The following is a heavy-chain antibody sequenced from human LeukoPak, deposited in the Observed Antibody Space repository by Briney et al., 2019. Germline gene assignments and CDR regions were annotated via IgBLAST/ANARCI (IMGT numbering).Heavy chain of an antibody. CDR3: ARSSGWSPYYYYMDV. J-gene: IGHJ6*03. V-gene: IGHV4-59*08. D-gene: IGHD6-19*01. Sequence: PSETLSLTCTVSGGSLSSYYWSWIRQPPGKGLEGIAYIYYSGSTNYNPSLKSRVTISVDTSKNQFSLKLSSVTAADTAVYYCARSSGWSPYYYYMDVWGKGTTVTVSS. CDR1: GGSLSSYY. CDR2: IYYSGST.